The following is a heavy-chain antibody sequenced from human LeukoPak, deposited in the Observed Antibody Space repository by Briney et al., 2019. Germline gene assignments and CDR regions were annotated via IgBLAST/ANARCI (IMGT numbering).Heavy chain of an antibody. J-gene: IGHJ4*02. Sequence: GGSLRLSCAASGFTFSSYWMHWVRQAPGKGLEWVSAISGSGGSTYYADSVKGRFTISRDNSKNTLYLQMNSLRAEDTAVYYCASASSHRIAAGGDYWGQGTLVTVSS. D-gene: IGHD6-13*01. CDR2: ISGSGGST. V-gene: IGHV3-23*01. CDR1: GFTFSSYW. CDR3: ASASSHRIAAGGDY.